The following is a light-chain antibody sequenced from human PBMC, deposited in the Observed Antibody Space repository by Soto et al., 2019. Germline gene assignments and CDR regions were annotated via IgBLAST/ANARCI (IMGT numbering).Light chain of an antibody. CDR3: HTWGTGIPV. J-gene: IGLJ2*01. V-gene: IGLV4-69*01. Sequence: QPVLTQSPSASASLGASVKLTCTLSSGHSSYAIAWHQQQPEKGPRYLMKLNSDGSHSKGDGIPDRFSGSSSGAERYLTISSLQSEDEADYCCHTWGTGIPVFGGGTKLTVL. CDR2: LNSDGSH. CDR1: SGHSSYA.